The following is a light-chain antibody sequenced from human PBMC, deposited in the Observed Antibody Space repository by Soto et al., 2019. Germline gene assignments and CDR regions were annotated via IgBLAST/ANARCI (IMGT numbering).Light chain of an antibody. CDR2: GAS. V-gene: IGKV3-15*01. CDR1: QSVSSN. Sequence: EIVMTQSPATLSVSPGERATLSCRASQSVSSNLAWYQQKPGHAPRLLIYGASSRATGIPARFSGSGSGTEFTLTISSLQSEDFAVYYCQQYNNGPPYTFGQGTKLEMK. J-gene: IGKJ2*01. CDR3: QQYNNGPPYT.